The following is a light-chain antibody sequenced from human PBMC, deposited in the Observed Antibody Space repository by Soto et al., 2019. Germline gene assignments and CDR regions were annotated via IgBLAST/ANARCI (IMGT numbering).Light chain of an antibody. V-gene: IGLV3-1*01. CDR1: KLGDKY. CDR3: QAWDSSTAV. Sequence: SYELTQPPSVSVSPGQTASITCSGDKLGDKYACWYQQKPGQSPVLVIYQDTKRPSGIPERFFGSNSGNTATLTISGTQAMDEADYYCQAWDSSTAVFGGGTKVTVL. CDR2: QDT. J-gene: IGLJ2*01.